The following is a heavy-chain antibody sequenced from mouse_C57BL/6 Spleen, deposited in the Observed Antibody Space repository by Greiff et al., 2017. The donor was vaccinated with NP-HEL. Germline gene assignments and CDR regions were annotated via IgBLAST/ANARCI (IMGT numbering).Heavy chain of an antibody. CDR2: INPNNGGT. CDR1: GYTFTDYY. CDR3: ASSAPGWFAY. V-gene: IGHV1-26*01. Sequence: VQLHQSGPELVKPGASVKISCKASGYTFTDYYMNWVKQSHGKSLEWIGDINPNNGGTSYNQKFKGKATLTVDKSSSTAYMELRSLTSEDSAVYYCASSAPGWFAYWGKGTLVTVSA. J-gene: IGHJ3*01.